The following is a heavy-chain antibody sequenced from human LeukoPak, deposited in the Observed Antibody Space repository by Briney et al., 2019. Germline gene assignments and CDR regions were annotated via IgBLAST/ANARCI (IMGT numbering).Heavy chain of an antibody. V-gene: IGHV4-59*08. CDR2: INNSGNT. Sequence: SETLSLTCTVSGGSISSYYWSWIRQPPGKGLEWIGYINNSGNTNYNPSLKSRVTISVDTSKKQFSLKLSSVTAADTAVYYCARLPYPTTWEHQGWFDPWGQGTLVIVSS. CDR1: GGSISSYY. J-gene: IGHJ5*02. CDR3: ARLPYPTTWEHQGWFDP. D-gene: IGHD1-26*01.